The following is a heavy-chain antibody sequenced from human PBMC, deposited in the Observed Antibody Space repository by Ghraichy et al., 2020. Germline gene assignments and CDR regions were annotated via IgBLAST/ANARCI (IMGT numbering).Heavy chain of an antibody. V-gene: IGHV3-23*01. Sequence: GGSLRLSCAASGFTFSSYAMSWVRQAPGKGLEWVSAISGSGGSTYYADSVKGRFTISRDNSKNTLYLQMNSLRAKDTAVYYCAKLLTIFGVVDDYWGQGTLVTVSS. CDR2: ISGSGGST. CDR3: AKLLTIFGVVDDY. D-gene: IGHD3-3*01. CDR1: GFTFSSYA. J-gene: IGHJ4*02.